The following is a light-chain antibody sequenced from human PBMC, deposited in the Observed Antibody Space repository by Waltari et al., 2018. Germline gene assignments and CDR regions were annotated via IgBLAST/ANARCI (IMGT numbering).Light chain of an antibody. CDR1: QSVASY. Sequence: EVVLTQSPVTLSVSPGETVTLSCRASQSVASYLAWYQQKSGQAPRLLIYGASSRATGVPARFSGGGSATEFTLTISGLQSEDFAVYYCQQYGSLPPYTFGQGTQLEIK. V-gene: IGKV3-15*01. J-gene: IGKJ2*01. CDR3: QQYGSLPPYT. CDR2: GAS.